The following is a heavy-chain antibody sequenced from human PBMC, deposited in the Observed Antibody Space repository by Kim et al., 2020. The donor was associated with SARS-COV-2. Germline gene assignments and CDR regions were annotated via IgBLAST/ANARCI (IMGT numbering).Heavy chain of an antibody. CDR1: GYTFTSYY. Sequence: ASVKVSCKASGYTFTSYYMHWVRRAPGQGLEWMGIINPSGGSTSYAQKFQGRVTMTRDTSTSTVYMELSSLRSEDTAVYYCARESRRYYGSGRGYFDYWGQGTLVTVSS. CDR3: ARESRRYYGSGRGYFDY. CDR2: INPSGGST. J-gene: IGHJ4*02. D-gene: IGHD3-10*01. V-gene: IGHV1-46*01.